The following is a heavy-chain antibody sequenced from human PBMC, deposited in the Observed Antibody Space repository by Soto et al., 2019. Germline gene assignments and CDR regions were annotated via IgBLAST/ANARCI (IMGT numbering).Heavy chain of an antibody. Sequence: ASVKVSCKTSGYTFSDYYIHWVRQAPGQGLEWMGWINPNSGGTKYAPKFQGGVTMTRDTSITTAYMELSRLRSGDTAVYYCAREPATAKPEGVDFWGQGTLVTVSS. CDR2: INPNSGGT. V-gene: IGHV1-2*02. J-gene: IGHJ4*02. D-gene: IGHD1-1*01. CDR3: AREPATAKPEGVDF. CDR1: GYTFSDYY.